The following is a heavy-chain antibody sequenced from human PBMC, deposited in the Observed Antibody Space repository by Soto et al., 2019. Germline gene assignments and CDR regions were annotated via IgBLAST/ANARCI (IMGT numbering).Heavy chain of an antibody. J-gene: IGHJ5*02. CDR1: RYIFTAYF. CDR3: ASHDPGARFDP. D-gene: IGHD1-1*01. Sequence: QVQLVQSGAEVKKPGASVKVSCKAPRYIFTAYFMHWVRQAPGQGLEWMGWINPNNGATHYGLSFQGRVTMTRDTSLSPAYMELSSLRSDDTAVYYCASHDPGARFDPWGQGTLVIVSS. V-gene: IGHV1-2*02. CDR2: INPNNGAT.